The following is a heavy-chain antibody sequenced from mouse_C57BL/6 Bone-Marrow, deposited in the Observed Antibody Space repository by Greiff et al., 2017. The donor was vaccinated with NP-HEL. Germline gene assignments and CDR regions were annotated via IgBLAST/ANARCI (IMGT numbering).Heavy chain of an antibody. CDR2: INPNNGGT. J-gene: IGHJ1*03. CDR1: GYTFTDYN. CDR3: ARRLYYDYDDRYWYFDV. D-gene: IGHD2-4*01. V-gene: IGHV1-18*01. Sequence: VQLQQSGPQLVKPGASVKIPCKASGYTFTDYNMDWVKQSHGKSLEWIGDINPNNGGTIYNQKFKGKATLTVDKSSSTAYMELRSLTSEDTAVYYCARRLYYDYDDRYWYFDVWGTGTTVTVSS.